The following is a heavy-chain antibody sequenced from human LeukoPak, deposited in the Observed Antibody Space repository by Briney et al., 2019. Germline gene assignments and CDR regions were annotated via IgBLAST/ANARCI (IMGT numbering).Heavy chain of an antibody. CDR2: VYYTGIT. Sequence: SETLSLTCTVSGGSISTYWTWIRQTPGKGLEWIGFVYYTGITKYNPSLQSRATISLDTSKNQFSLKLSSVTAADTAVYYCARDFDVWGQGTTVTVSS. CDR3: ARDFDV. V-gene: IGHV4-59*12. J-gene: IGHJ6*02. CDR1: GGSISTY.